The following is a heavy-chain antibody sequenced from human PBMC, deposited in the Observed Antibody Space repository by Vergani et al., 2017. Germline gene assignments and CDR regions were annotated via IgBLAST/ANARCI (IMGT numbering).Heavy chain of an antibody. Sequence: QVQLQESGPGLVTPSQTLTLTCSVSGGSLSSGGFHWTWIRHHPQKGLEWIGYIHYRGSTYSNPSLKSRVTISVDTSQNLFSLSLTSMTAADTAVYFCARAGGVSGMSPNWFDPWGQGTLVTVSS. J-gene: IGHJ5*02. CDR1: GGSLSSGGFH. CDR2: IHYRGST. D-gene: IGHD3-16*01. CDR3: ARAGGVSGMSPNWFDP. V-gene: IGHV4-31*03.